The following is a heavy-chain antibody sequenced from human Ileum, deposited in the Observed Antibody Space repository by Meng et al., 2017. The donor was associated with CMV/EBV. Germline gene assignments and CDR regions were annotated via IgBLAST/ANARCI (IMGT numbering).Heavy chain of an antibody. D-gene: IGHD4-11*01. J-gene: IGHJ4*02. CDR2: IRGDDST. CDR3: ARACRQVSNCYLDS. V-gene: IGHV3-53*01. Sequence: GESLKISCGGSGFSVSTNYMSWVRQAPGKGLEWVSFIRGDDSTSYTDSVQGRFTISRDNSKNTVYLQMNSLRAEDTAVYYCARACRQVSNCYLDSWGQGIQVTVSS. CDR1: GFSVSTNY.